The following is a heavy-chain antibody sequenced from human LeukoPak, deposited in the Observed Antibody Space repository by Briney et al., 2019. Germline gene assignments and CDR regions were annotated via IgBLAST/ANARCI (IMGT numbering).Heavy chain of an antibody. CDR3: ATNLIGAGEYFQE. CDR2: TSSGGDNM. D-gene: IGHD2/OR15-2a*01. V-gene: IGHV3-11*01. CDR1: TPTPTNFY. Sequence: SLTLAWPVSTPTPTNFYASWIRPAPGEGLEWVSYTSSGGDNMNHADSVKGRFTSSRDNAKNSGYLEMDSLGAEDTAVYYCATNLIGAGEYFQEWGQGTLVTVSS. J-gene: IGHJ1*01.